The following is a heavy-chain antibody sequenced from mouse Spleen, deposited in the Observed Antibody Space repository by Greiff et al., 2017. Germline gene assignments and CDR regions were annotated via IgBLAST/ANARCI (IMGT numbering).Heavy chain of an antibody. D-gene: IGHD1-1*01. J-gene: IGHJ2*01. CDR1: GYTFTSYW. CDR2: IDPSDSYT. CDR3: ARRDYGSRGGDY. Sequence: VQVVESGAELVKPGASVKLSCKASGYTFTSYWMQWVKQRPGQGLEWIGEIDPSDSYTNYNQKFKGKATLTVDTSSSTAYMQLSSLTSEDSAVYYCARRDYGSRGGDYWGQGTTLTVSS. V-gene: IGHV1-50*01.